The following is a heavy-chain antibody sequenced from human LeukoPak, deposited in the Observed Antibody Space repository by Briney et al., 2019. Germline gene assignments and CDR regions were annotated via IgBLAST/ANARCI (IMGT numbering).Heavy chain of an antibody. CDR3: ARDWASGWYGYVFGNFDY. J-gene: IGHJ4*02. D-gene: IGHD6-19*01. CDR2: ISAYNGNT. Sequence: ASVKVSCKASGYTFTSYGISWVRQAPGQGLEWMGWISAYNGNTNYAQKLQGRVTMTTDTSTSTAYMELRSLRSDNTAVYYCARDWASGWYGYVFGNFDYWGQGTLVTVSS. CDR1: GYTFTSYG. V-gene: IGHV1-18*01.